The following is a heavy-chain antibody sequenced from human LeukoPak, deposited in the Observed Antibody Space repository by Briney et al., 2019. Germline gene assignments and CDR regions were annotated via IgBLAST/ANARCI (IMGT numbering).Heavy chain of an antibody. D-gene: IGHD6-19*01. V-gene: IGHV3-66*01. CDR1: GFNVSSTY. J-gene: IGHJ4*02. Sequence: GGSLRLSCVASGFNVSSTYMNWVRQAPGKGLEWVSLINSGGTTYYPDSVKGRFTIARDNSKNTLFLQMNSLRAEDSGVYYCAREESGSSGWYDYWGQGTLVTVSS. CDR3: AREESGSSGWYDY. CDR2: INSGGTT.